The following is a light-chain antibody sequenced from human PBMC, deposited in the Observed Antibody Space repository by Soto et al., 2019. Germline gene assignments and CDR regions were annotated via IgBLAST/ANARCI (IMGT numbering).Light chain of an antibody. CDR3: QQYGSSPPG. V-gene: IGKV3-20*01. CDR1: QSVSSSY. J-gene: IGKJ3*01. Sequence: EIVLTQSPGTLSLSPGERATLSCRASQSVSSSYFAWYQQKPGQAPRLLIYGASSRATGIPDRFSGSGSGTDFTLTISRLEPEDFAVYYCQQYGSSPPGFGPGTKVDIK. CDR2: GAS.